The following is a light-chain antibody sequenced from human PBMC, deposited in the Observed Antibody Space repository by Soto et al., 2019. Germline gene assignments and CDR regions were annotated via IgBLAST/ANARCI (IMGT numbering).Light chain of an antibody. Sequence: EIVLTQSPGTLSLSPGERATLSCRASQSVSSSYLAWYQQKPGQAPRLLIYGASSRATGIPDRFSGSGSGTDFTLTISRLEPEDFAEYYCQQYGSSPINYGQGTRLEIK. CDR1: QSVSSSY. V-gene: IGKV3-20*01. CDR2: GAS. CDR3: QQYGSSPIN. J-gene: IGKJ5*01.